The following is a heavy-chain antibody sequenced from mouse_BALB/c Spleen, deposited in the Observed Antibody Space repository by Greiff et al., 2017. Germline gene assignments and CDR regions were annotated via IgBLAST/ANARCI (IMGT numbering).Heavy chain of an antibody. CDR1: GYSFTSYW. CDR2: IYPGNSDT. D-gene: IGHD1-1*01. V-gene: IGHV1-5*01. Sequence: VQLKESGTVLARPGASVKMSCKASGYSFTSYWMHWVKQRPGQGLEWIGAIYPGNSDTSYNQKFKGKAKLTAVTSASTAYMELSSLTNEDSAVYYCTRGKPYYYGSSLYYAMDYWGQGTSVTVSS. J-gene: IGHJ4*01. CDR3: TRGKPYYYGSSLYYAMDY.